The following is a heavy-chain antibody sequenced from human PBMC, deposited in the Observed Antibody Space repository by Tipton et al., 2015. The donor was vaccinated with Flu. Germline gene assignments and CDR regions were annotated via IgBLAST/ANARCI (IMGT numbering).Heavy chain of an antibody. CDR2: FSVRGGAT. CDR3: AKVIPELVAGLDL. V-gene: IGHV3-23*01. Sequence: GSLRLSCAVSGFTLTRYGMSWVRQAPGKGLEWISGFSVRGGATFFADSVKGRFTISGDYYKNTLYLQMNSLRAEDTAVYYCAKVIPELVAGLDLWGQGTLVTVSS. D-gene: IGHD6-19*01. CDR1: GFTLTRYG. J-gene: IGHJ5*02.